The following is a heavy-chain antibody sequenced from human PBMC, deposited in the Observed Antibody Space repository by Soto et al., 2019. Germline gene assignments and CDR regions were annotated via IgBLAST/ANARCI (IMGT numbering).Heavy chain of an antibody. CDR3: AREGSNWHGYYYSGMDV. Sequence: GASVKVSCKASGYTFTSYGISWVRQAPGQGLEWMGWISAYNGNTNYAQKLQGRVTMTTDTSTSTAYMELRSLRSAADTAVYYCAREGSNWHGYYYSGMDVWGQGTTVTVSS. V-gene: IGHV1-18*04. J-gene: IGHJ6*02. CDR1: GYTFTSYG. D-gene: IGHD1-20*01. CDR2: ISAYNGNT.